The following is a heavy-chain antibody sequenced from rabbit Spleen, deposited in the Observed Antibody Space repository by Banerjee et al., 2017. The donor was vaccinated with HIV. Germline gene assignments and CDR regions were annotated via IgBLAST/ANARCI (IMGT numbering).Heavy chain of an antibody. J-gene: IGHJ4*01. Sequence: QLEESGGGLVQPGGSLKLSCKASGFSLSSYYMNWVRQAPGKGLEWIGYIDPLFGSTYYASWVNGRFSISRENTQNTVSLQLNSLTAADTATYFCASDYDYGYGMFKLWGPGTLVTVS. D-gene: IGHD6-1*01. CDR1: GFSLSSYY. CDR3: ASDYDYGYGMFKL. CDR2: IDPLFGST. V-gene: IGHV1S7*01.